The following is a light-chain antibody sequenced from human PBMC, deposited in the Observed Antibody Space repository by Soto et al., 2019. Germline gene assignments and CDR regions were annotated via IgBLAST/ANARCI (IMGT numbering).Light chain of an antibody. CDR2: DAS. CDR3: KRGRKGGGGEYT. V-gene: IGKV3-11*01. J-gene: IGKJ2*01. Sequence: EIVLTQSPATLSLSPGERATLSCRASQSVSSYLAWYQQKPGQAPRLLIYDASSRATGIPARFSGSGSGTDFTLPISSLGTENFAVFYWKRGRKGGGGEYTFGQGTKLEIK. CDR1: QSVSSY.